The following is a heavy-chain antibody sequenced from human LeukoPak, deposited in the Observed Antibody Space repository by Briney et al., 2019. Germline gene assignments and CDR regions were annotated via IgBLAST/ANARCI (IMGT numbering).Heavy chain of an antibody. D-gene: IGHD2-21*01. CDR1: GFTVSSNY. Sequence: GGSLRLSCAASGFTVSSNYMSWVRQAPGKGLEWVSVIYSGGCTYYADSVKGRFTISRDNSKNTLYLQMNSLRAEDTAVYYCARDSGGYCGGDCYADYYYYMDVWGKGTMVTVSS. CDR3: ARDSGGYCGGDCYADYYYYMDV. CDR2: IYSGGCT. J-gene: IGHJ6*03. V-gene: IGHV3-66*02.